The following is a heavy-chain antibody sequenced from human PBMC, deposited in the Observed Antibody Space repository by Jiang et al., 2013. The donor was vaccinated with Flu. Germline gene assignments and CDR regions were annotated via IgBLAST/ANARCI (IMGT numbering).Heavy chain of an antibody. V-gene: IGHV4-38-2*01. CDR1: GYSISSGYY. Sequence: SLTCAVSGYSISSGYYWGWIRQPPGKGLEWIGSIYHSGSTYYNPSLKSRVTISVDTSKNQFSLKLSSVTAADTAVYYCARRYSYGYNDYWGQGTLVTVSS. CDR2: IYHSGST. J-gene: IGHJ4*02. CDR3: ARRYSYGYNDY. D-gene: IGHD5-18*01.